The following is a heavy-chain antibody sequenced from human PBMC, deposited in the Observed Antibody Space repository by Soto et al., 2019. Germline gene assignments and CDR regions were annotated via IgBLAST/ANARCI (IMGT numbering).Heavy chain of an antibody. CDR1: GFTFGSYW. Sequence: GALLVSCSAPGFTFGSYWMSWVRQAPGKGLEWVANINQGGREKNYVDSVKGRFSISRDDAEKSHHLQMNSLRVEDTAVYYCAKYGSGSYGAYALDIWGQGTMVTVSS. CDR3: AKYGSGSYGAYALDI. J-gene: IGHJ3*02. CDR2: INQGGREK. D-gene: IGHD3-10*01. V-gene: IGHV3-7*01.